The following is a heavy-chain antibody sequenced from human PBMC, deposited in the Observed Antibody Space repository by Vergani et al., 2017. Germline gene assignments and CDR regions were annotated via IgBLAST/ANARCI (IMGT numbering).Heavy chain of an antibody. CDR1: NYNFTYHA. Sequence: QVQLVQSGSELKKPGASVKISCKASNYNFTYHAIHWVRQAPGQGLEWMGLINTRTGDPKFAQGFSDRFVFSLNTPVTTAHLQISSLKAEDTAIYYCARMRRSGLDFWGQGTLVTVSS. CDR3: ARMRRSGLDF. D-gene: IGHD1-14*01. V-gene: IGHV7-4-1*02. CDR2: INTRTGDP. J-gene: IGHJ4*02.